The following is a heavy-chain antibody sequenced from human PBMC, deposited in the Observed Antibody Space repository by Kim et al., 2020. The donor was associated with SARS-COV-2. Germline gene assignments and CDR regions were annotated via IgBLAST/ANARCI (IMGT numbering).Heavy chain of an antibody. D-gene: IGHD2-2*01. CDR2: ISWNSGSI. CDR3: AKDNGEDIVVVPAAISVGRGMDV. Sequence: GGSLRLSCAASGFTFDDYAMHWVRQAPGKGLEWVSGISWNSGSIGYADSVKGRFTISRDNAKNSLYLQMNSLRAEDTALYYCAKDNGEDIVVVPAAISVGRGMDVWGQGTTVTVAS. V-gene: IGHV3-9*01. J-gene: IGHJ6*02. CDR1: GFTFDDYA.